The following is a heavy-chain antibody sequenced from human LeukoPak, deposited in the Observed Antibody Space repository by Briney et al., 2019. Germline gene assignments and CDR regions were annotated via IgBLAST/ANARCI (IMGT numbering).Heavy chain of an antibody. D-gene: IGHD3-22*01. CDR2: ISHTGGI. Sequence: SETLSLTCAVYGGSFCGHSWSWIRQAPGKGLEWIGEISHTGGINYNPSLKSRVTISADTSKNQFSLRLTSVTAADTAVYYCARHVHVSMIVVILSDYFDYWGRGTLVSVSS. V-gene: IGHV4-34*01. CDR1: GGSFCGHS. CDR3: ARHVHVSMIVVILSDYFDY. J-gene: IGHJ4*02.